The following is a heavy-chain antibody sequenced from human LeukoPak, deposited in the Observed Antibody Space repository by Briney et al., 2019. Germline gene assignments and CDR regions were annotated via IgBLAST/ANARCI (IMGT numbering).Heavy chain of an antibody. CDR2: IWYDGSNK. J-gene: IGHJ4*02. CDR1: GFTFSDYG. CDR3: ARAYTSGSSFPDY. Sequence: GGSLRLSCAASGFTFSDYGMHWVRQAPGKGLEWVAVIWYDGSNKNYADSVKGRFTISRDNSQNTLYLQMNSLRAEDTAVYYCARAYTSGSSFPDYWGQGALVTVSS. D-gene: IGHD3-10*01. V-gene: IGHV3-33*01.